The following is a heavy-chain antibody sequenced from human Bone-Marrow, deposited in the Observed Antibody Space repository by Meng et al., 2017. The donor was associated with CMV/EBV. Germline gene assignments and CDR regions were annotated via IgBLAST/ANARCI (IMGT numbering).Heavy chain of an antibody. V-gene: IGHV4-59*01. Sequence: GSLRLSCTVSGGSISSYYWSWIRQPPGKGLEWIGYIYYSGSTNYNPSLKSRVTISVDTSKNQFSLKLSSVTAADTAVYYCATLEIALGGGYYGMDVWGQGPTVTVYS. CDR2: IYYSGST. D-gene: IGHD1-1*01. J-gene: IGHJ6*02. CDR1: GGSISSYY. CDR3: ATLEIALGGGYYGMDV.